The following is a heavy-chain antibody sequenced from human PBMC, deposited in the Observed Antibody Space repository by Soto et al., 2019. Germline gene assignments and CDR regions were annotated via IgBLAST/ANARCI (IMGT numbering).Heavy chain of an antibody. CDR3: ARALGTGGYYASDYYYGMNV. Sequence: QVQLVQSGAEVKKPGSSVKVSCKASGGTFSSNAISWVRQAPGQGLEWMGGIIPIFGTANYAQKFQGRVTITADESTSTAYMELSSLRSEDTAVSYCARALGTGGYYASDYYYGMNVWGQGTTVTVSS. CDR1: GGTFSSNA. V-gene: IGHV1-69*01. D-gene: IGHD1-26*01. J-gene: IGHJ6*02. CDR2: IIPIFGTA.